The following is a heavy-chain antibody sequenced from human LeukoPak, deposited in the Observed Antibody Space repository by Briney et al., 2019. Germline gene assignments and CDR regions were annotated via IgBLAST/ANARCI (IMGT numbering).Heavy chain of an antibody. J-gene: IGHJ2*01. V-gene: IGHV3-7*01. Sequence: AGGSLRLSCAASGFTFSSYWMSWVRQAPGKGLEWVANIKQDGSEKYYEGSVKGRFTISRDNAKNSLYLQMNSLRAEDTAVYYCATRSSYSSGWYAGYFDVWGRGTLVTVSS. CDR3: ATRSSYSSGWYAGYFDV. CDR2: IKQDGSEK. D-gene: IGHD6-19*01. CDR1: GFTFSSYW.